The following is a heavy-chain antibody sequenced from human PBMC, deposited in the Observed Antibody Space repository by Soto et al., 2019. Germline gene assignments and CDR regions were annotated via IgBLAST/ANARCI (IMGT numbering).Heavy chain of an antibody. D-gene: IGHD4-17*01. CDR2: IYYSGST. CDR1: GGSISSYY. V-gene: IGHV4-59*01. Sequence: NPSETLSLTCTVSGGSISSYYWSWIRQPPGKGLEWIGYIYYSGSTNYNPSLKSRVTISVDTSKNQFSLKLSSVTAADTAVYYCARGMTTVLGPLPADAFDIWGQGTMVTVSS. CDR3: ARGMTTVLGPLPADAFDI. J-gene: IGHJ3*02.